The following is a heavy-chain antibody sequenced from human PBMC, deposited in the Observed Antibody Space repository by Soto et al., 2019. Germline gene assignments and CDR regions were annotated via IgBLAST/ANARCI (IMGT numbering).Heavy chain of an antibody. Sequence: QSQTLSLTCTVSGGSISSYYWSWIRQPPGKGLEWIGYIYYSGSTNYNPSLKSRVTISVDTSKNQFSLKLSSVTAADTAVYYCATWAGYCSGGSCYSSAFDIWGQGTMVTVSS. J-gene: IGHJ3*02. CDR2: IYYSGST. V-gene: IGHV4-59*08. D-gene: IGHD2-15*01. CDR3: ATWAGYCSGGSCYSSAFDI. CDR1: GGSISSYY.